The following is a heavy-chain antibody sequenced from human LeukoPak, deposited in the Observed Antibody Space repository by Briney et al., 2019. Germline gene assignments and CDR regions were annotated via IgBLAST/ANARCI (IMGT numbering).Heavy chain of an antibody. V-gene: IGHV3-21*01. J-gene: IGHJ4*02. CDR3: ARDLDRDIYAFLDY. D-gene: IGHD2/OR15-2a*01. CDR1: GFTFSDYS. CDR2: ISGRSNNI. Sequence: GGSLRLSCAASGFTFSDYSMNWVRQAPGKGLEWVSSISGRSNNIYYADSLKGRFTISRDNAKNSLYPQMNSLRAEDTAVYYCARDLDRDIYAFLDYWGQGTLVTVSS.